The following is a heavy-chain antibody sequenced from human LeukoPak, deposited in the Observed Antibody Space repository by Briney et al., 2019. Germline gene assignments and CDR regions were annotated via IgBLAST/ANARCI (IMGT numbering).Heavy chain of an antibody. D-gene: IGHD2-2*01. Sequence: ASVKVSCKASGYTFTSYYMHWVRQAPGQGLEWMGIINPSGGSTSYAQKFQGRVTMTRDTSTSTVYMELSSLRSDDTAVYYCARAGYCSSTSCVVKDGYYYYGMDVWGQGTTVTVSS. V-gene: IGHV1-46*01. CDR2: INPSGGST. J-gene: IGHJ6*02. CDR3: ARAGYCSSTSCVVKDGYYYYGMDV. CDR1: GYTFTSYY.